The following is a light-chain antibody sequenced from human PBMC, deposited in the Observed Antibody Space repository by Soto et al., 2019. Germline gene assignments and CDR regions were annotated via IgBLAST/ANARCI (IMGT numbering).Light chain of an antibody. Sequence: QSVLTQPPSASGTPGQRVAISCSRSSSDIGSNTVNWYQHLPGTAPQLLMYSDNQRPSGVPDRFSGSKSGTSASLAISGLQSEDEGDYYCASWDDSLNGWVFGGGTKLTVL. CDR3: ASWDDSLNGWV. J-gene: IGLJ3*02. V-gene: IGLV1-44*01. CDR2: SDN. CDR1: SSDIGSNT.